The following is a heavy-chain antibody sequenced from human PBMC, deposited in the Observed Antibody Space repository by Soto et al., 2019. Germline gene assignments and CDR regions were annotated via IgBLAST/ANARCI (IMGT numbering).Heavy chain of an antibody. CDR3: ARAQSYSRAYYYDSSGSQALDY. D-gene: IGHD3-22*01. V-gene: IGHV1-69*01. CDR2: IIPIFGTA. Sequence: QVQLVQSGAEVKKPGSSVKVSCKASGGTFSSYAISWVRQAPGQGLEWMGGIIPIFGTANYAQKFQGRVTITADESTSTAYMELSSPRSEDTAVYYCARAQSYSRAYYYDSSGSQALDYWGQGTLVTVSS. CDR1: GGTFSSYA. J-gene: IGHJ4*02.